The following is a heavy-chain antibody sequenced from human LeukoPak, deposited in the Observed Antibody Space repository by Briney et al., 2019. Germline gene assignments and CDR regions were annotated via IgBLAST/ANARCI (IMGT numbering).Heavy chain of an antibody. J-gene: IGHJ4*02. V-gene: IGHV3-23*01. CDR1: GFTFSSYA. CDR2: ISGSGGST. Sequence: GGSLRLSCAASGFTFSSYAMSWVRQAPGKGLEWVSAISGSGGSTYYADSVKGRFTISRDNSKNTLCLQMNSLRVEDTAVYYCAKGPRASGWTYFDYWGQGTLVTVSS. D-gene: IGHD6-19*01. CDR3: AKGPRASGWTYFDY.